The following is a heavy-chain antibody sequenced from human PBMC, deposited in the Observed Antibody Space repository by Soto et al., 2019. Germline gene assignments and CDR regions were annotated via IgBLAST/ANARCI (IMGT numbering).Heavy chain of an antibody. D-gene: IGHD5-12*01. CDR1: GFTFSSYA. CDR3: HGYGY. Sequence: GGSLRLSCAVSGFTFSSYAMSWVRQAPGKGLEWVSVIYPGDTTFYADSVKGRFTISRDNSKNTLYLQMNSLRAEDTAVYYCHGYGYWGQGTLVTVSS. V-gene: IGHV3-53*01. J-gene: IGHJ4*02. CDR2: IYPGDTT.